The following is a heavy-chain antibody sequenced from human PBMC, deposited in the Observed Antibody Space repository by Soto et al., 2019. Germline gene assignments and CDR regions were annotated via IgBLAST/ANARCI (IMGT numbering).Heavy chain of an antibody. CDR1: GYTFTSYD. CDR2: MNPNSGNT. CDR3: ARKHDDYGDPLGAFDI. D-gene: IGHD4-17*01. V-gene: IGHV1-8*01. Sequence: ASVKVSCKASGYTFTSYDINWVRQATGQGLEWMGWMNPNSGNTGYAQKFQGRVTMTRNTSISTAYMELSSLRSEDTAVYYCARKHDDYGDPLGAFDIWGQGTMVTVSS. J-gene: IGHJ3*02.